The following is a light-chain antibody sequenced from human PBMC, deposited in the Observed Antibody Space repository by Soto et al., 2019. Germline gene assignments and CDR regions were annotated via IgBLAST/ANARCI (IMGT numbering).Light chain of an antibody. Sequence: QSVLTQSPSASASLGASVKLTCTLSSGHSSYAIAWHQKQPGKGPRYLMDLNNDGSHTKGDGIPDRFSGTSSGADRYLINASLQSEDEADYYCQTWGTGFQFFGGGTKLTVL. CDR3: QTWGTGFQF. CDR1: SGHSSYA. V-gene: IGLV4-69*01. CDR2: LNNDGSH. J-gene: IGLJ2*01.